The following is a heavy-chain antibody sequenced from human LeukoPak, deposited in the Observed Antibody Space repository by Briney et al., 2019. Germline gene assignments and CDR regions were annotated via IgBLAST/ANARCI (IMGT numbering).Heavy chain of an antibody. Sequence: ASVKVSCKASGYTFTSYDINWVRQATGQGLEWMGWKNPNSGNTGYAQKFQGRVTITRNTSISTAYMELSSLRSEDTAVYYCARAGDFWAFDIWGQGTMVTVSS. V-gene: IGHV1-8*03. J-gene: IGHJ3*02. CDR2: KNPNSGNT. CDR1: GYTFTSYD. CDR3: ARAGDFWAFDI. D-gene: IGHD3-3*01.